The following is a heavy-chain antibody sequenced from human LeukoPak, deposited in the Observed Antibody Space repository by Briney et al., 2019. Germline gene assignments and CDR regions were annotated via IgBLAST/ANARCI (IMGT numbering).Heavy chain of an antibody. CDR3: ARDRMSYRFDY. J-gene: IGHJ4*02. CDR1: GFTFSSYS. CDR2: ISSSSSSYI. V-gene: IGHV3-21*01. Sequence: PGASLRLSCEASGFTFSSYSMNWVRQAPGQGLEWVSSISSSSSSYIYYADSVKGRFTISRDNAKNSLYLQMNSLRAEDTAVYYCARDRMSYRFDYWGQGTLVTVSS. D-gene: IGHD1-26*01.